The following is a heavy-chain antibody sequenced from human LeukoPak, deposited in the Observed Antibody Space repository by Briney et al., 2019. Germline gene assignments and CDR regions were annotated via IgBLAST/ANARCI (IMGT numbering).Heavy chain of an antibody. CDR3: ARVRSEGFMIVESPFDY. CDR2: INPNSGGT. D-gene: IGHD3-22*01. Sequence: ASVKVSCKASGYTFTSYGISWVRQAPGQGLEWMGWINPNSGGTNYAQKFQGRVTMTRDTSISTAYMELSRLRSDDTAVYYCARVRSEGFMIVESPFDYWGQGTLVTVSS. CDR1: GYTFTSYG. V-gene: IGHV1-2*02. J-gene: IGHJ4*02.